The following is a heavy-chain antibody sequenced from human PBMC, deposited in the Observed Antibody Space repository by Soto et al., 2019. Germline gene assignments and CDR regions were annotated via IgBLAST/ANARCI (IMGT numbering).Heavy chain of an antibody. CDR1: GGTFSSYT. CDR2: IIPILGIA. Sequence: SVKVSCKASGGTFSSYTISWVRQAPGQGLEWMGRIIPILGIANYAQKFQGRVTITADKSTSTAYMELSSLRSDDTAVYYCARVPYHERGFLEWLLENWFDPWGQGTLVTVSS. D-gene: IGHD3-3*01. CDR3: ARVPYHERGFLEWLLENWFDP. V-gene: IGHV1-69*02. J-gene: IGHJ5*02.